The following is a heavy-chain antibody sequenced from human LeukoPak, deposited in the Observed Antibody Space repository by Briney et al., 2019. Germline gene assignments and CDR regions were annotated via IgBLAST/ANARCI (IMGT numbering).Heavy chain of an antibody. V-gene: IGHV3-30*04. CDR1: GFTFSSYA. J-gene: IGHJ4*02. CDR2: ISYDGSNK. D-gene: IGHD3-10*01. CDR3: ATLGSHFDY. Sequence: QPGGSLRLSCAASGFTFSSYAMHWVRQAPGKGLEWEAVISYDGSNKYYADSVKGRFTISRDNSKNTLYLQMNSLRAEDTAVYYCATLGSHFDYWGQGTLVTVSS.